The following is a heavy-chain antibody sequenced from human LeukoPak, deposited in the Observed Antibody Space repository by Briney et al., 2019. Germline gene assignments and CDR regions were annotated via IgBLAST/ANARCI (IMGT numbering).Heavy chain of an antibody. V-gene: IGHV3-30*18. Sequence: PGRSLRLSCAASGFTFSSYGMHWVRQAPCKGLEWVAVIWYGGSNKYYADSVKGRFTISRDNSKNTLYLQMNSLRAEDTAVYYCAKDHSSSTWNYYYYYMDVWGKGTTVTVSS. CDR2: IWYGGSNK. CDR3: AKDHSSSTWNYYYYYMDV. CDR1: GFTFSSYG. D-gene: IGHD6-6*01. J-gene: IGHJ6*03.